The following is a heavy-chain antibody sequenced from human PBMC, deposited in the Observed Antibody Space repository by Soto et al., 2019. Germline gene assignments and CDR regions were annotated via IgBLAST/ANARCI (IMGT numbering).Heavy chain of an antibody. Sequence: QVQLLESGGGLVKPGGSLRLSCAASGFTFNYYMSWIRQAPGKGLEWVSYISSSGSTIYYADSVKGRFTISRDNAKNSLYLQMNSLRAEDTAVYYCARPYPNMDWFDPWGQGTLVTVSS. CDR1: GFTFNYY. D-gene: IGHD2-21*01. J-gene: IGHJ5*02. CDR3: ARPYPNMDWFDP. CDR2: ISSSGSTI. V-gene: IGHV3-11*01.